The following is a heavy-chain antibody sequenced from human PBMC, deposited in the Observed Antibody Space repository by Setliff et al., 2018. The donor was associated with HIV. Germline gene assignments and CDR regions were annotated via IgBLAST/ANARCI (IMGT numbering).Heavy chain of an antibody. V-gene: IGHV1-18*01. CDR3: AREVPSNTGSYYKQY. J-gene: IGHJ4*02. CDR2: ISAANGKK. D-gene: IGHD3-10*01. CDR1: GYTFSSYG. Sequence: ASVKVSCKASGYTFSSYGISWVRQTPGQGLEWMGWISAANGKKYYAPKVHDRITLTMDISTTTAHLQLRSLRSDDTAVYFCAREVPSNTGSYYKQYWGQGTLVTFSS.